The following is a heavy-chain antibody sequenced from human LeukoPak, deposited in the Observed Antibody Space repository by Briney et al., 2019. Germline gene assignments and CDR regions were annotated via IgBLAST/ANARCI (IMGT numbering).Heavy chain of an antibody. CDR2: IYYSGST. CDR3: ARGDFWSGYLVDY. D-gene: IGHD3-3*01. CDR1: GGSISSYY. V-gene: IGHV4-59*01. J-gene: IGHJ4*02. Sequence: SETLSLTCTVSGGSISSYYWSWIRQPPGKGLEWIGYIYYSGSTNYNPSLKSRVTISVDTSKHQFSLKLSSVTAADTAVYYCARGDFWSGYLVDYWGQGTLVTVSS.